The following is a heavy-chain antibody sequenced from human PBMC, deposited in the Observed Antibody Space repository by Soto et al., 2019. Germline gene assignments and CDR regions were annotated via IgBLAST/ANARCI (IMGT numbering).Heavy chain of an antibody. J-gene: IGHJ6*02. Sequence: EVQLLESGGGVVQPGGSLRLSCAASGFSFSSNAMTWVRQAPGQGLEWVSTIGSGGTTYYADSVKGRFTISSDNSKNTHSLQMNSLRVEDTGVYYCAKLGFCSGGTCHLDYYNGVDVWGQGTTVTVSS. D-gene: IGHD2-15*01. CDR1: GFSFSSNA. CDR2: IGSGGTT. V-gene: IGHV3-23*01. CDR3: AKLGFCSGGTCHLDYYNGVDV.